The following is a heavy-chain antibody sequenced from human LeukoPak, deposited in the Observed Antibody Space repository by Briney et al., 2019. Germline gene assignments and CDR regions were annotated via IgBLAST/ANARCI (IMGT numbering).Heavy chain of an antibody. J-gene: IGHJ4*02. Sequence: GGSLRLSCAASGFTFSSYAMSWVRQAPGKGLEWVSVISGSGGSTYYADSVKGRFTISRDNSKNTLYLQMNSLRAEDTAVYYCAKARRITMVRGDYYFDYWGQGTLVTVSS. V-gene: IGHV3-23*01. D-gene: IGHD3-10*01. CDR2: ISGSGGST. CDR1: GFTFSSYA. CDR3: AKARRITMVRGDYYFDY.